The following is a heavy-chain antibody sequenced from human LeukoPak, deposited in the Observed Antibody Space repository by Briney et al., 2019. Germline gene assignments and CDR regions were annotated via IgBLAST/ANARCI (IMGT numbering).Heavy chain of an antibody. CDR2: ISGSGGST. D-gene: IGHD4-17*01. Sequence: GGSLRLSCAASGFTFSSYAMSWVRQAPGKGLEWVSAISGSGGSTYYADSVKGRFTISRDNSKNTPYLQMNSLRAEDTAVYYCAKGDYGDYDRTYYFDYWGQGTLVTVSS. V-gene: IGHV3-23*01. CDR1: GFTFSSYA. CDR3: AKGDYGDYDRTYYFDY. J-gene: IGHJ4*02.